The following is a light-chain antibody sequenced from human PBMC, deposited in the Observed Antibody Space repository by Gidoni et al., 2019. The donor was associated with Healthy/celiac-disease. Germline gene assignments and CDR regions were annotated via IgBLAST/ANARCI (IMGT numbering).Light chain of an antibody. CDR1: QSISKF. CDR3: QQSYITPPT. J-gene: IGKJ1*01. V-gene: IGKV1-39*01. Sequence: DIQMTHSPSSLSTSVGHRVTITCRASQSISKFLNWYQQKPGKAPKLLIYAASSLQSGVPSRFSGSGSGTDFTLTISSLQPEDFATYYCQQSYITPPTFGQGTKVEIK. CDR2: AAS.